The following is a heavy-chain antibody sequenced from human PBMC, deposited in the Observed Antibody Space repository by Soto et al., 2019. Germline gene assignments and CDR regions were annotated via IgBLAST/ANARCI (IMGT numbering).Heavy chain of an antibody. Sequence: GASVKVSCKASGFTFTSTAVQCVRQARGQRLEWIGWIVVGSGNTNYAQKFQERVTITRDMSTSTAYMELSSLRSEDTAVYYCAAGLWFGELLPFDYWGQGTLVTVS. CDR2: IVVGSGNT. CDR1: GFTFTSTA. D-gene: IGHD3-10*01. J-gene: IGHJ4*02. V-gene: IGHV1-58*01. CDR3: AAGLWFGELLPFDY.